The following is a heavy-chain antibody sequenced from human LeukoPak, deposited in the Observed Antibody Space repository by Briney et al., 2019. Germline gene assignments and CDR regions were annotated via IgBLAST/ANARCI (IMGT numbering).Heavy chain of an antibody. Sequence: GASVKLSYKAAGYTFTSYDINWGRQATGQGLEWMGWMNPNCGNPGYAQKFQRRVTMTRNTSISTAYMALSSLRSEDTAVYYCARFVDTAMVVWGQGTPVTVSS. CDR1: GYTFTSYD. CDR3: ARFVDTAMVV. V-gene: IGHV1-8*01. D-gene: IGHD5-18*01. J-gene: IGHJ4*02. CDR2: MNPNCGNP.